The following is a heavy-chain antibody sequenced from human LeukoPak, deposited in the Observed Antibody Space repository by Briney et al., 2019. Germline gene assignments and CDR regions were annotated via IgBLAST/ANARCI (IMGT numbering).Heavy chain of an antibody. Sequence: GGSLRLSCAASGFNFNDYGMHWVRQAPGKGLEWVALISYDGSNTYYADSVKGRFSISRDNSKNTVNLQMNSLRAEDTTVYYCAKVYEAYCAGDCYSFFDYWGQGILVTVSS. V-gene: IGHV3-30*18. CDR2: ISYDGSNT. D-gene: IGHD2-21*02. J-gene: IGHJ4*02. CDR1: GFNFNDYG. CDR3: AKVYEAYCAGDCYSFFDY.